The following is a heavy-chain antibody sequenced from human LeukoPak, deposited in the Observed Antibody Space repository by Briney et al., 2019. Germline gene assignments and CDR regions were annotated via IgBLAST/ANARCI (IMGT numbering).Heavy chain of an antibody. V-gene: IGHV4-4*02. CDR3: ASLDGYYFDY. CDR2: INHSGST. Sequence: SETLSLTCAVSGGSISSSNWWSWVRQPPGKGLEWIGEINHSGSTNYNPSLKSRVTISVDTSKNQFSLKLSSVTAADTAVYYCASLDGYYFDYWGQGTLVTVSS. CDR1: GGSISSSNW. J-gene: IGHJ4*02.